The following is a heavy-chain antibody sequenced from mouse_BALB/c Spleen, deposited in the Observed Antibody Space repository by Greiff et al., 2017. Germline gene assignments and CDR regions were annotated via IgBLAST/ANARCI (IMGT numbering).Heavy chain of an antibody. CDR3: ARSPPHYYGQYYYAMDY. D-gene: IGHD1-2*01. CDR1: GYAFSSSW. V-gene: IGHV1-80*01. Sequence: QVQLQQPGAELVKPGASVKISCKASGYAFSSSWMNWVKQRPGQGLEWIGRIYPGDGDTNYNGKFKGKATLTADKSSSTAYMQLSSLTSVDSAVYFCARSPPHYYGQYYYAMDYWGQGTSVTVSS. CDR2: IYPGDGDT. J-gene: IGHJ4*01.